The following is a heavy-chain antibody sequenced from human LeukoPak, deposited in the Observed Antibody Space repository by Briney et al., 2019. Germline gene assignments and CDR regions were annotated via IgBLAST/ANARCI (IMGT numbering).Heavy chain of an antibody. CDR2: TYYKSKWYN. V-gene: IGHV6-1*01. Sequence: SQTLSLTCVISGDSVSSSTATWNWIRQSPSRGLEWLGRTYYKSKWYNDYAVFVKSRITIKPDTSKNQFSLQLNSMSPDDTAVYYCARDAAPYCDSDCYVLDIWGQGTMVTVS. D-gene: IGHD2-21*01. J-gene: IGHJ3*02. CDR1: GDSVSSSTAT. CDR3: ARDAAPYCDSDCYVLDI.